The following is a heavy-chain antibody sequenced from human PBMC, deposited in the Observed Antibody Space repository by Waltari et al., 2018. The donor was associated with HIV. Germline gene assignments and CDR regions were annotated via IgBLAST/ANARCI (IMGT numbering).Heavy chain of an antibody. D-gene: IGHD6-19*01. J-gene: IGHJ5*02. V-gene: IGHV1-69*01. Sequence: QVQLVQSGAEVKKPGSSVKVSCKAYGGTFSNYAISWVRQAPGQGLEWMGGSIPIFGTTNYAQKFQDRVTITADEFNNIAYMELSSVRSEDTAVYYCARAYDSHNSGLYNWFDPWGQGTLVTVSS. CDR2: SIPIFGTT. CDR1: GGTFSNYA. CDR3: ARAYDSHNSGLYNWFDP.